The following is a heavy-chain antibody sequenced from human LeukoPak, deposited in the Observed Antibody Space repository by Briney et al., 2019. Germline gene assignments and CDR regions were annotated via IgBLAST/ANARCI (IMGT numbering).Heavy chain of an antibody. CDR1: GFTFSSYW. Sequence: GGSLRLSCAASGFTFSSYWMHWVRHAPGKGLVWVSRIKSDGSETNYADSVKGRFTISRDNAKNTLNLQMNSLRAEDTAVYYCASDRVQYGLDVWGQGTTVSVSS. V-gene: IGHV3-74*01. CDR2: IKSDGSET. CDR3: ASDRVQYGLDV. J-gene: IGHJ6*02.